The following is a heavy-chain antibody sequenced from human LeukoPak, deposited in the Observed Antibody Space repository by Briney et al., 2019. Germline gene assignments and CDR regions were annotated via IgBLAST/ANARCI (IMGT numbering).Heavy chain of an antibody. CDR2: IWYDGSNE. Sequence: GGSLRLSCAASGFTFSSYGMHWVRQAPGKGLEWVAVIWYDGSNEYYADSVQGRFTIFRDIPKNTLFLQMNSLRAEDTAIYYCARDSARDGYNYYFDSWGQGTLVTVSS. CDR3: ARDSARDGYNYYFDS. J-gene: IGHJ4*02. CDR1: GFTFSSYG. V-gene: IGHV3-33*01. D-gene: IGHD5-24*01.